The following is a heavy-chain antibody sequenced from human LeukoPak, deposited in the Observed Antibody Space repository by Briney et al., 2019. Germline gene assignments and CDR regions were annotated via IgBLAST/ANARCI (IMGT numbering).Heavy chain of an antibody. J-gene: IGHJ4*02. D-gene: IGHD6-19*01. Sequence: ASVKVSCKASGYTFTSYAMHWVRQAPGQRLEWMGWINAGNGNRKYSQKFQGRVTITRDTSASTAYMELSSLRSEDTAVYYCARVQWLDYFDYWGQGTLVTVSS. CDR1: GYTFTSYA. V-gene: IGHV1-3*01. CDR2: INAGNGNR. CDR3: ARVQWLDYFDY.